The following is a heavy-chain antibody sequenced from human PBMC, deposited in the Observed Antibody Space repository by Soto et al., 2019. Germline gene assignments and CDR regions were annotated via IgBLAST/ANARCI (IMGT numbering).Heavy chain of an antibody. CDR1: GFTFSIYA. J-gene: IGHJ6*02. D-gene: IGHD2-2*01. V-gene: IGHV3-23*01. CDR2: ISASGGRT. Sequence: GGSLRLSCAASGFTFSIYAMSWVRQAPGKGLEWVSVISASGGRTYYADSVKGRFTMSRDNSQNTLLLQMNSLRDEDTAIYYCAKEVVIESAGRSHSYYYGLDVWGPGTTVTVSS. CDR3: AKEVVIESAGRSHSYYYGLDV.